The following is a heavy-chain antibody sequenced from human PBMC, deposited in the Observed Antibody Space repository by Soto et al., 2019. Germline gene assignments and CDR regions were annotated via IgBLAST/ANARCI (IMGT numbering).Heavy chain of an antibody. D-gene: IGHD2-2*01. V-gene: IGHV1-69*06. Sequence: SVKVSCKASGCTFSSYAISWVRQAPGQGLGWMGGIIPIFGTANYAQKFQGRVTITADKSTSTAYMELSSLRSEDTAVYYCARCEVPAAVYYYYYGMDVWGQGTTVTVS. CDR3: ARCEVPAAVYYYYYGMDV. CDR2: IIPIFGTA. J-gene: IGHJ6*02. CDR1: GCTFSSYA.